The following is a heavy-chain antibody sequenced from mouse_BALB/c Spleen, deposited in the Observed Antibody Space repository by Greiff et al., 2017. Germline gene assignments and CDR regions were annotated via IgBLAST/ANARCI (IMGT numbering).Heavy chain of an antibody. J-gene: IGHJ4*01. CDR1: GFTFSSFG. Sequence: EVQVVESGGGLVQPGGSRKLSCAASGFTFSSFGMHWVRQSPEKGLEWVAYISSGSSTIYYADTVKGRFTISRDNPKNTLFLQMTSLRSEDTAMYYCASSPSYYGKNYAMDYWGQGTSVTVSS. V-gene: IGHV5-17*02. D-gene: IGHD2-1*01. CDR3: ASSPSYYGKNYAMDY. CDR2: ISSGSSTI.